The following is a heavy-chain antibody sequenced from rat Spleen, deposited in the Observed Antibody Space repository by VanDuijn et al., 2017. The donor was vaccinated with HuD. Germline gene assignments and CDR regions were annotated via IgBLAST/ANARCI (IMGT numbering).Heavy chain of an antibody. D-gene: IGHD1-11*01. CDR1: GLSFSNYD. J-gene: IGHJ3*01. V-gene: IGHV5-29*01. CDR3: ATHEGSLGFVH. CDR2: ITHIDGSST. Sequence: EVQLVESGGGLVQPGRSLKFSCAASGLSFSNYDMAWVRQAPGKGLEWVATITHIDGSSTYYRDSVKGRFTISRDNAKSTLYLQMDSLRSEDTATYYCATHEGSLGFVHWGQGTPVIVSS.